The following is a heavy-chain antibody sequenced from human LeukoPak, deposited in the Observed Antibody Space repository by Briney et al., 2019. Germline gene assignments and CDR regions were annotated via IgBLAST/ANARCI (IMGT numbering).Heavy chain of an antibody. CDR3: ASRNRYCTNGVCYSGREDY. CDR2: INPSGGST. CDR1: GYTFTSYY. V-gene: IGHV1-46*01. Sequence: GASVTVSCKASGYTFTSYYMHWVRQAPGQGLEWMGIINPSGGSTSYAQKFQGRVTMTRDTSTSTVYMELSSLRSEDTAVYYCASRNRYCTNGVCYSGREDYWGQGTLVTVSS. J-gene: IGHJ4*02. D-gene: IGHD2-8*01.